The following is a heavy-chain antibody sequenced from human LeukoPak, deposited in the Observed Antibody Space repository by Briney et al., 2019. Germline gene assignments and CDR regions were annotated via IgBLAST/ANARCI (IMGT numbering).Heavy chain of an antibody. V-gene: IGHV3-11*01. CDR2: ITSSGSTI. CDR1: VFTFSDYY. Sequence: GGSLRLSCAASVFTFSDYYMSWIRQAPGKGLEWVSYITSSGSTIYYADSMKGRFTISRDNAKHSLFLQLDSLRAEDTAVYYCARIGRPAAFDIWGQGTLVIVSS. CDR3: ARIGRPAAFDI. J-gene: IGHJ3*02. D-gene: IGHD6-6*01.